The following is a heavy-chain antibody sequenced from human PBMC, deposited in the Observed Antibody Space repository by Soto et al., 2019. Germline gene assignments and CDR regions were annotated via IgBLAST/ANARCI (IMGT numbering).Heavy chain of an antibody. V-gene: IGHV3-23*01. CDR3: VKGYWKGDV. Sequence: EVQLLESGGGLVQPGGSLRLSCAASGFTFSTYAMNWVRQAPGNGLEWVSAISGSGGSIHYADSVKGRFTISRDNSKNTLYLQMNRLRYEDTAVYHCVKGYWKGDVWGQGTTVTVSS. CDR2: ISGSGGSI. CDR1: GFTFSTYA. J-gene: IGHJ6*02. D-gene: IGHD1-1*01.